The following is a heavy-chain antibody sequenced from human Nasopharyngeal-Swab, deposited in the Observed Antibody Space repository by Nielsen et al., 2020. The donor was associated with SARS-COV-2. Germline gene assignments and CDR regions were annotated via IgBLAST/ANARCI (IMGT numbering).Heavy chain of an antibody. CDR1: GFTFSSYA. CDR2: ISYDGSNK. V-gene: IGHV3-30-3*01. D-gene: IGHD1-1*01. J-gene: IGHJ6*03. CDR3: ARVLEVPPSDYYYYYMDV. Sequence: GESLNISCAASGFTFSSYAMHWVRQAPGKGLEWVAVISYDGSNKYYADSVKGRFTISRDNSKNTLYLQMSSLRAEDTAVYYCARVLEVPPSDYYYYYMDVWGKGTTVTVSS.